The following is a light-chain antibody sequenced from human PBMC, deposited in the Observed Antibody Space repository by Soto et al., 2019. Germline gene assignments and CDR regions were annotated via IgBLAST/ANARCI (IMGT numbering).Light chain of an antibody. Sequence: EIVLTQSPGTLSLSPGERATLSCRASQSVSSSYLAWYQQKPGQAPRLLIYGASSRATGIPDGFSGSGSGTDFALTISRLEPEDFEVYYCQQYGSSPRTFGQGTKVEIK. CDR2: GAS. CDR3: QQYGSSPRT. J-gene: IGKJ1*01. CDR1: QSVSSSY. V-gene: IGKV3-20*01.